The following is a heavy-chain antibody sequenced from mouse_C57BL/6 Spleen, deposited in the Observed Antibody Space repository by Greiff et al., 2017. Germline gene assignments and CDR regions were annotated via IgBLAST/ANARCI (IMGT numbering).Heavy chain of an antibody. CDR2: IDPENGDT. V-gene: IGHV14-4*01. D-gene: IGHD2-4*01. CDR3: TKGLDWYFDV. Sequence: VQLKESGAELVRPGASVKLSCTASGFNIKDDYMHWVKQRPEQGLEWIGWIDPENGDTEYASKFQGKATITADTSSNTAYLQLSSLTSEDTAVYYCTKGLDWYFDVWGTGTTVTVSS. CDR1: GFNIKDDY. J-gene: IGHJ1*03.